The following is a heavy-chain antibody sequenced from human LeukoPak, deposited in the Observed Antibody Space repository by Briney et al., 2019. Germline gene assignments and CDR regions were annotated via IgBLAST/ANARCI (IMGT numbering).Heavy chain of an antibody. Sequence: ASVKVSCKASGYSFTSYYMHWVRQATGQGLEWMGWMNPNSGNTGYAQKFQGRVTMTRNTSISTAYMELSSLGSEDTAVYYCARGRGSGWYEGYYYYMDVWGKGTTVTISS. CDR3: ARGRGSGWYEGYYYYMDV. CDR2: MNPNSGNT. J-gene: IGHJ6*03. D-gene: IGHD6-19*01. CDR1: GYSFTSYY. V-gene: IGHV1-8*01.